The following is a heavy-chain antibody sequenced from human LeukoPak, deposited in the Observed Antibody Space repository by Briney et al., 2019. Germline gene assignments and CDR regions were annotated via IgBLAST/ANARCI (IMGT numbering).Heavy chain of an antibody. CDR2: ISYDGSNK. J-gene: IGHJ5*02. V-gene: IGHV3-30*04. CDR3: ARGSWFDP. CDR1: GFTFSSYA. Sequence: SGGSLRLSCAASGFTFSSYAMHWVRQAPGKGLEWVAVISYDGSNKYYADSVKGRFTISRDNSKNTLYLQMNSLRAVDTAVYYCARGSWFDPWGQGTLVTVSS.